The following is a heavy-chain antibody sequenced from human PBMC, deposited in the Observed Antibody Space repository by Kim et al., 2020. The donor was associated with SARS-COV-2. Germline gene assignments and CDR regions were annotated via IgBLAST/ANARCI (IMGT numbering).Heavy chain of an antibody. CDR1: GFTFSSYA. CDR3: ARGRGIFAGTLKYFQH. J-gene: IGHJ1*01. D-gene: IGHD3-9*01. CDR2: ISYDGSNK. Sequence: GGSLRLSCAASGFTFSSYAMHWVRQAPGKGLEWVAVISYDGSNKYYADSVKGRFTISRDNSKNTLYLQMNSLRAEDTAVYYCARGRGIFAGTLKYFQHWGQGTLVTVFS. V-gene: IGHV3-30*04.